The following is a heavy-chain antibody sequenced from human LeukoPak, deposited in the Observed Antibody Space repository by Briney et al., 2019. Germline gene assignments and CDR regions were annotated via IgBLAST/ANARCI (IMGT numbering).Heavy chain of an antibody. Sequence: SETLSLTCSVSGDSIRSGHSYWGWILQDPWKGLEWIASIYYVGSPHYNPSLNSRRVTMSVDTTKNQFSLTLTSVTAADTAIYYCARLPITKRAMDVWGPGTTVTVSS. CDR3: ARLPITKRAMDV. V-gene: IGHV4-39*01. J-gene: IGHJ6*02. D-gene: IGHD3-3*01. CDR1: GDSIRSGHSY. CDR2: IYYVGSP.